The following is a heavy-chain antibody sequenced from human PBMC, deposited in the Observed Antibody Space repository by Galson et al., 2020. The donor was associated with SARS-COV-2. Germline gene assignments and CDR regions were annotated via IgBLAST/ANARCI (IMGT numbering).Heavy chain of an antibody. CDR1: GGSISSTSYY. Sequence: SETLSLTCTVSGGSISSTSYYWGWIRQPPGKGLEWIASIYYSGRTYYNPSLKSRVTIFVDTSKNQFSLRLSSVTAADTAVYRCARHIYGSGSYVDHWGQGTLVTVSS. CDR3: ARHIYGSGSYVDH. J-gene: IGHJ4*02. D-gene: IGHD3-10*01. CDR2: IYYSGRT. V-gene: IGHV4-39*01.